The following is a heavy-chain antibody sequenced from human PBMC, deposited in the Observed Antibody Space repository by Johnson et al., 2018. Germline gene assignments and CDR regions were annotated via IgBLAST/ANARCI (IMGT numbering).Heavy chain of an antibody. J-gene: IGHJ6*02. CDR3: ARGGNGDHGMDV. D-gene: IGHD4-17*01. V-gene: IGHV3-33*01. Sequence: VQLVESGGGVVQPGRSLRLSCAASGFVFSGFAMHWVRQPPGKGLEWVAIIWYDGRQKYYADFVKGRLTISRDNSKNIVYLEMSSLRVDDTAVYFCARGGNGDHGMDVWGQGITVSFSS. CDR1: GFVFSGFA. CDR2: IWYDGRQK.